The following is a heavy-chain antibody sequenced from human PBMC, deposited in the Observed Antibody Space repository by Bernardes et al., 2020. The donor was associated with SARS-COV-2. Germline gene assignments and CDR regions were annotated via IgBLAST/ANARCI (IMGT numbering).Heavy chain of an antibody. CDR2: IYYTGST. V-gene: IGHV4-39*01. Sequence: SEPLSLTCTVSGGSISGSSYYWGWLRRPPGKGLEWIGSIYYTGSTYYNPSLKSRVTISVDTSESRFSLKLNSVTAADTAVYYCARNLDVWGQGTTVTVSS. J-gene: IGHJ6*02. CDR1: GGSISGSSYY. CDR3: ARNLDV.